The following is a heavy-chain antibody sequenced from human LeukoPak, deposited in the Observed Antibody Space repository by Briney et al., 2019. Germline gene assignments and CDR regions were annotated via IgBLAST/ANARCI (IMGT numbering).Heavy chain of an antibody. CDR2: IFYNGST. Sequence: SETLSLTCTVSGDSISFYYWSWIRQPPGQGLEWIGYIFYNGSTNYNPSLKRRLTISVATSKNQFSLKLRSVTAADTAMYYCARGGVVTMELDSWGQGTLVTVSS. J-gene: IGHJ4*02. CDR1: GDSISFYY. V-gene: IGHV4-59*01. D-gene: IGHD3-3*01. CDR3: ARGGVVTMELDS.